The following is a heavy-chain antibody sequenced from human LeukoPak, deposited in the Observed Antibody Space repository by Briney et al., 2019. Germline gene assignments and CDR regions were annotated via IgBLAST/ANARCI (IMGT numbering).Heavy chain of an antibody. CDR1: GYTFTSYG. CDR2: ISAYNGNT. J-gene: IGHJ6*03. Sequence: ASVKVSCKASGYTFTSYGISWVRQAPGQGLEWMGRISAYNGNTNYAQKFQGRVTITRNTSISTAYMELSSLRSEDTAVYYCARRAFMGGNSWYGYYYYMDVWGKGTTVTVSS. V-gene: IGHV1-18*01. D-gene: IGHD6-13*01. CDR3: ARRAFMGGNSWYGYYYYMDV.